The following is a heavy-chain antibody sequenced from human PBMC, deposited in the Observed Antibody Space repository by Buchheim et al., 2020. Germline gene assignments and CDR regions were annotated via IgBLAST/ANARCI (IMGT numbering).Heavy chain of an antibody. CDR3: AREVRGHAYFDT. CDR2: INPDGSDR. V-gene: IGHV3-74*01. Sequence: EVQLVESGGGLIQPGGSLRLSCAASGFTFTTFWMHWVRQVPGKGLMWVSRINPDGSDRSYAASVRGRFTISRDNAENTLYLQMNSLRVEDTGVYSCAREVRGHAYFDTWGQRT. CDR1: GFTFTTFW. J-gene: IGHJ4*02.